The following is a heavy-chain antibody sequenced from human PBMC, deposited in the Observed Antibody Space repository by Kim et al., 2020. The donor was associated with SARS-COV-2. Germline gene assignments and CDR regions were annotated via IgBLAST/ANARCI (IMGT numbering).Heavy chain of an antibody. CDR3: ARATYYDSSGYFYG. V-gene: IGHV3-11*01. Sequence: GGSLRLSCAASGFTFSDNYMTWIRQAPGKGLEWVSYISSSGSTIYYADSVKGRFTISRDNAKNSLYLQMNSLRAEDTAVYYCARATYYDSSGYFYGWGQGTLVTVSS. D-gene: IGHD3-22*01. CDR2: ISSSGSTI. J-gene: IGHJ4*02. CDR1: GFTFSDNY.